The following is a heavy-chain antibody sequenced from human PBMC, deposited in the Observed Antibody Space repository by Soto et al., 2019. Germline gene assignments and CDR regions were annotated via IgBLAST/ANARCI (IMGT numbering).Heavy chain of an antibody. D-gene: IGHD6-19*01. V-gene: IGHV3-21*01. CDR3: AAQEVAVFDY. CDR2: ISSSSSYI. Sequence: GGSLRLSCAASGFTFSSYGMHWVRQAPGKGLEWVSSISSSSSYIYYADSVKGRFTISRDNAKNSLYLQMNSLRAEDTAVYYCAAQEVAVFDYWGQGTLVTVSS. J-gene: IGHJ4*02. CDR1: GFTFSSYG.